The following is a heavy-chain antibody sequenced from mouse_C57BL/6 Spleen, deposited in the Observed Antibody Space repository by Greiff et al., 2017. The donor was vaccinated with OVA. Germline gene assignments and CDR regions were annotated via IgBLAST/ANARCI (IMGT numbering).Heavy chain of an antibody. J-gene: IGHJ4*01. CDR3: AREGPYDYYAMDY. CDR2: IYPGSGST. D-gene: IGHD6-5*01. V-gene: IGHV1-55*01. CDR1: GYTFTSYW. Sequence: QVQLQQPGAELVKPGASVKMSCKASGYTFTSYWITWVKQRPGQGLEWIGDIYPGSGSTNYNEKFKSKATLTVDTSSSTAYMQLSSLTSEDSAVYYCAREGPYDYYAMDYWGQGTSVTVSS.